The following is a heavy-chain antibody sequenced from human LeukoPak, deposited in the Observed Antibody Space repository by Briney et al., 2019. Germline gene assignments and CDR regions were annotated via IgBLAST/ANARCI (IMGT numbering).Heavy chain of an antibody. D-gene: IGHD3-3*01. CDR3: ASCRGSYYDFWSGYPEYYYYGMDV. V-gene: IGHV1-3*01. CDR2: INAGNGNT. J-gene: IGHJ6*02. Sequence: GASVKVSCKASGYTFTSYAMHWVRQAPGQRLEWMGRINAGNGNTKYSQKFQGRVTMTRDTSTSTVYMELSSLRSEDTAVYYCASCRGSYYDFWSGYPEYYYYGMDVWGQGTTVTVSS. CDR1: GYTFTSYA.